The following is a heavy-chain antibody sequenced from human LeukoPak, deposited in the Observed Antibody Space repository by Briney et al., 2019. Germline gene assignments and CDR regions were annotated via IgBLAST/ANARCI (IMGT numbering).Heavy chain of an antibody. V-gene: IGHV3-74*01. D-gene: IGHD3-22*01. CDR1: GFTFSSYW. CDR3: ARGWVPSDITMN. J-gene: IGHJ3*01. Sequence: PGGSLRLSCAASGFTFSSYWMHWVRQAPGKGLVWVSRINSDGSTTEYADSVKGRFTISRDNAENTLYLQMNSLRAEDTAVYYCARGWVPSDITMNWGQRTLVSASS. CDR2: INSDGSTT.